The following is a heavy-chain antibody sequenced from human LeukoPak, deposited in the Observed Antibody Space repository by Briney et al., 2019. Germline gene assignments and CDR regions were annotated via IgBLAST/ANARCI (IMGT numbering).Heavy chain of an antibody. D-gene: IGHD5-18*01. CDR1: GGSISSGGYY. Sequence: SETLSLTCTVSGGSISSGGYYWSWIRQHPGKGLEWIGYIYYSGSTYYNPSLKGRVTISVDTSKNQFSLKLSSVTAADTAVYYCARRWGYSYGNFDYWGQGTLVTVSS. J-gene: IGHJ4*02. CDR2: IYYSGST. V-gene: IGHV4-31*03. CDR3: ARRWGYSYGNFDY.